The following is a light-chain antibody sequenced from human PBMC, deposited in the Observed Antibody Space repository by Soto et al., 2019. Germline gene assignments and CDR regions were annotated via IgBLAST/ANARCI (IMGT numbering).Light chain of an antibody. CDR2: EID. J-gene: IGLJ1*01. Sequence: QSVLTQPPSASGSPGQSDTISSAGTSSDVGAYDYVSWYQQDPGKAPRLMIHEIDKRPSGAPDRFSGSKSGNSASLPVSGLQAEDEAYYYCRSFAGSNNFPYVFGTGTKVAVL. CDR1: SSDVGAYDY. CDR3: RSFAGSNNFPYV. V-gene: IGLV2-8*01.